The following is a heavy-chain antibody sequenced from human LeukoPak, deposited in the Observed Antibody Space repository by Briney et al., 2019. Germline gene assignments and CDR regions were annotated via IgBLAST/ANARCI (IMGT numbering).Heavy chain of an antibody. Sequence: AGRSLSLACAAAGSTLSIYAMSWVRQAPGEGREWVSGISAGGGSTYYADSVKGRFTISRDKSKQPLYLQMNSLRAEDTAVYCCAKDGLYYDILTGYTADYFDYWGQGTLVTVSS. J-gene: IGHJ4*02. D-gene: IGHD3-9*01. CDR3: AKDGLYYDILTGYTADYFDY. V-gene: IGHV3-23*01. CDR2: ISAGGGST. CDR1: GSTLSIYA.